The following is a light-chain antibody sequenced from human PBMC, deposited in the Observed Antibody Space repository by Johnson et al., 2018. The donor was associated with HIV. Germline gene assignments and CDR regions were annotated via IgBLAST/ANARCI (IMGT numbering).Light chain of an antibody. Sequence: QSALTQPPSVSAAPGQKVTISCSGSSSNIGNNYVSWYQQLPGTAPKLLIYENNKRPSGIPDRFSGSKSGTSATLGITGLQTGDEADYYCGTWDSSLSAVYVFVTGTKVTVL. CDR3: GTWDSSLSAVYV. CDR2: ENN. J-gene: IGLJ1*01. CDR1: SSNIGNNY. V-gene: IGLV1-51*02.